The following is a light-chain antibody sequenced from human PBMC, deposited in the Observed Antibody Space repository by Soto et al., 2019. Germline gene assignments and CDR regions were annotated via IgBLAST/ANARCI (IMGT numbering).Light chain of an antibody. CDR1: SSDVGGYNY. CDR2: EVS. Sequence: QSGLTQPPSASVAPGQSVTIPCTGTSSDVGGYNYVSWYQQHPGKAPKLMIYEVSKRPSGVPDRFSGSKSGNTASLTVSGLQAEDEADYYCSSYAGSNILYVFGTGTKVTVL. V-gene: IGLV2-8*01. J-gene: IGLJ1*01. CDR3: SSYAGSNILYV.